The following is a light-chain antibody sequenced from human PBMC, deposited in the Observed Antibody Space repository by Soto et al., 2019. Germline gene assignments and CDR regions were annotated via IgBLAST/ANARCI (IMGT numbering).Light chain of an antibody. Sequence: DFQMTQSPSPLSAPVGDGVTTTCRPSQGISNNLAWYQQKPGKVPKLLIYAASTLQSGVPSRFSGSGSGTDFTLTISSLQPEDVATYYCQKYNSCQLTFGPGTKVDIK. J-gene: IGKJ3*01. CDR2: AAS. CDR1: QGISNN. V-gene: IGKV1-27*01. CDR3: QKYNSCQLT.